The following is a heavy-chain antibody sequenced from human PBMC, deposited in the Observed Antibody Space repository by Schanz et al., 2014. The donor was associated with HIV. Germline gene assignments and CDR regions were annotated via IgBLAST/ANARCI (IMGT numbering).Heavy chain of an antibody. CDR2: VNGDGSSA. D-gene: IGHD3-10*01. CDR3: AKGQRGIVRGDIDY. Sequence: VQLVESGGGLVQPGGSLRLSCAASGFTFSSSGMHWVRQAPGKGLVWVSRVNGDGSSAAYADSVKGRFTISRANSKNTLYLQMNSLRAEDTAVYYCAKGQRGIVRGDIDYWGQGTLVTVSS. CDR1: GFTFSSSG. V-gene: IGHV3-NL1*01. J-gene: IGHJ4*02.